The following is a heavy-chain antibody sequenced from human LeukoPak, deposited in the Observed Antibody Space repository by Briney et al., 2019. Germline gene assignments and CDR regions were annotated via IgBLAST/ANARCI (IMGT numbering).Heavy chain of an antibody. CDR3: AKDLAPSTVLAAAGIMVGDY. CDR1: GFTFSSYG. D-gene: IGHD6-13*01. J-gene: IGHJ4*02. CDR2: ISYDGSNK. Sequence: GRSLRLSCAASGFTFSSYGMHWVRQAPGKGLEWVAVISYDGSNKYYADSVKGRFTISRDNSKNTLYLQMNSLRAEDTAVYYCAKDLAPSTVLAAAGIMVGDYWGQGTLVTVSS. V-gene: IGHV3-30*18.